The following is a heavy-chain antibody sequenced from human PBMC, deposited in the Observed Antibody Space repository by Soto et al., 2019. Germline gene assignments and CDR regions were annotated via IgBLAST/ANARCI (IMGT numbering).Heavy chain of an antibody. V-gene: IGHV3-53*01. D-gene: IGHD1-26*01. CDR3: TKGSGTYYWFDY. CDR2: IYSGGYT. Sequence: GGSLRLSCAASGFTVGSNYMNWVRQAPGKGLEWVSIIYSGGYTHYADSVKGRFTISRDNSKNTLYLQMNSLRAEDTAVYYCTKGSGTYYWFDYWGQGT. J-gene: IGHJ4*02. CDR1: GFTVGSNY.